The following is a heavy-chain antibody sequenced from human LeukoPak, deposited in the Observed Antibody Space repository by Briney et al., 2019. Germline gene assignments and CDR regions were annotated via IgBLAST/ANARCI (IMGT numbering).Heavy chain of an antibody. J-gene: IGHJ3*02. V-gene: IGHV1-18*01. Sequence: ASVKVSCKASGYTFSSYGISWVRQPPGQGLEWMGWISAYNGNVNYAQKLQGRVTMTTDTSTSTAYMELRSLRSDDTAVYYCARDIMSDRAFDIWGQGTMVTVSS. CDR2: ISAYNGNV. CDR1: GYTFSSYG. CDR3: ARDIMSDRAFDI.